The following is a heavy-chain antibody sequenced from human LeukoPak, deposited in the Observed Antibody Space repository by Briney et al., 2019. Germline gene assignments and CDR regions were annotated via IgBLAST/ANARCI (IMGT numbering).Heavy chain of an antibody. V-gene: IGHV3-30-3*01. CDR2: ISYDGSNK. Sequence: GGSLRLSCAASGSTFSSYAMHWVRQAPGKGLEWVAVISYDGSNKYYADSVKGRFTISRDNSKNTLYLQMNSLRAEDTAVYYCARPQGSSGYLDAFDIWGQGTMVTVSS. CDR3: ARPQGSSGYLDAFDI. J-gene: IGHJ3*02. CDR1: GSTFSSYA. D-gene: IGHD3-22*01.